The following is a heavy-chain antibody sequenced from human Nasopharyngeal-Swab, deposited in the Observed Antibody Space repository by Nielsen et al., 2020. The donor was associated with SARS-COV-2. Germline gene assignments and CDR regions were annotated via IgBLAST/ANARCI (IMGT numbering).Heavy chain of an antibody. CDR1: GGSFSGYY. V-gene: IGHV4-34*09. Sequence: SQTLSLTCAVYGGSFSGYYWSWIRQPPGKGLEWIGEINHSGSTNYNPSLKSRVTISVDTSKNQFSLKLSSVTAADTAVYYCARDPVYDYVWGSYRIDAFDIWGQGTMVTVSS. CDR2: INHSGST. J-gene: IGHJ3*02. D-gene: IGHD3-16*02. CDR3: ARDPVYDYVWGSYRIDAFDI.